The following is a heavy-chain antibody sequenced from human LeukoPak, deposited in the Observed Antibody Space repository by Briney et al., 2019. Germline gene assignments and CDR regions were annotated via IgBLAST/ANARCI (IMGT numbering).Heavy chain of an antibody. Sequence: ASAKVSCKASGYTFTSYDINWVPQATRQGLEWMGWMNPNNGKTGYAQKFQGRVTMTRNTSISTAYMELSSLRSEDTAVYYCARGGAAAGWDILFAYWGQGTLVTVSS. D-gene: IGHD6-13*01. CDR1: GYTFTSYD. CDR3: ARGGAAAGWDILFAY. J-gene: IGHJ4*02. V-gene: IGHV1-8*01. CDR2: MNPNNGKT.